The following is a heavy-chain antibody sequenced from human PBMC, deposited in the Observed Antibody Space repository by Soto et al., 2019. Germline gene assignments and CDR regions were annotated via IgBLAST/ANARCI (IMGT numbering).Heavy chain of an antibody. Sequence: LSLTCAVYGGSFSGYYWSWIRQPPGKGLEWIGEINHSGSTNYNPSLKSRVTISVDTSKNQFSLKLSSVTAADTAVYYCARGPSMTTVTRNFDYWGQGTLVTVSS. V-gene: IGHV4-34*01. J-gene: IGHJ4*02. CDR3: ARGPSMTTVTRNFDY. CDR2: INHSGST. CDR1: GGSFSGYY. D-gene: IGHD4-4*01.